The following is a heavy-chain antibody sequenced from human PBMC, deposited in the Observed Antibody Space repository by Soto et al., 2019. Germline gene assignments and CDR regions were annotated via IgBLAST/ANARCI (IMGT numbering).Heavy chain of an antibody. D-gene: IGHD4-17*01. J-gene: IGHJ4*02. CDR1: GFTFSRYA. CDR2: ISGSGSTT. CDR3: AKDSSTVTSYSVDY. V-gene: IGHV3-23*01. Sequence: EVQLLESGGGLVQPGGSLRLSCAASGFTFSRYAMSWVRQAPGRGLEWVSAISGSGSTTFFADSVKGRFTISRDNSNNTLYLQVDSLRTEDTAVDYFAKDSSTVTSYSVDYCSQCTLVTVTP.